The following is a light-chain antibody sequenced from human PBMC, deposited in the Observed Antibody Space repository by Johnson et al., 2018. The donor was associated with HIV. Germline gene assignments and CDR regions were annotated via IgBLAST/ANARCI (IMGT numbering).Light chain of an antibody. CDR2: ENN. V-gene: IGLV1-51*02. CDR1: SSNIGENF. CDR3: GTWDNSLSGFG. J-gene: IGLJ1*01. Sequence: QSVLTQPPSVSAAPGQKVTFSCSGSSSNIGENFVSWYQHLPGTAPKLLIYENNKRPSGIPDRFSGSKSGTSATLGITGLQTGDEADYYCGTWDNSLSGFGFGTGTKVTAL.